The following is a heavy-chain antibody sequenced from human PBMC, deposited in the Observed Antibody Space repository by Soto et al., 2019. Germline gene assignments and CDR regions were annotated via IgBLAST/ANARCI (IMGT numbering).Heavy chain of an antibody. V-gene: IGHV3-15*07. Sequence: EVQLVESGGGFIYPGGSLRLSCAASGLTISNAWMNWVRQAPGKGLEWVGRIKTNTEGGTTHYAAAVKGRFTVSRDDSKNTLYLQMNSLKTEDTTVYNCTTGSVEGVWCQGTTVTVSS. CDR3: TTGSVEGV. D-gene: IGHD2-15*01. CDR1: GLTISNAW. J-gene: IGHJ6*02. CDR2: IKTNTEGGTT.